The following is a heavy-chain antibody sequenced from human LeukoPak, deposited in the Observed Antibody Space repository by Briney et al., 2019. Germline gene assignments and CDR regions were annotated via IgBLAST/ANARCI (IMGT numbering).Heavy chain of an antibody. V-gene: IGHV1-18*01. D-gene: IGHD6-19*01. J-gene: IGHJ6*02. CDR2: ISAYNGNT. CDR1: GYTFTSYG. CDR3: AASLGSSGWYWDYYYYGMDV. Sequence: ASVKVSCKASGYTFTSYGISWVRQAPGQGLEWMGWISAYNGNTNYAQKLQGRVTMTTDTSTSTAYMELRSLRSEDTAVYYCAASLGSSGWYWDYYYYGMDVWGQGTTVTVSS.